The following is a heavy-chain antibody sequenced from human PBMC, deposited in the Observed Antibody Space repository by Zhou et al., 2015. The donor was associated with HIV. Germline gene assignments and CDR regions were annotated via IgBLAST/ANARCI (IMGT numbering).Heavy chain of an antibody. J-gene: IGHJ6*03. CDR1: GYTFTSYY. V-gene: IGHV1-46*01. CDR2: INPSGGST. D-gene: IGHD2-2*01. Sequence: QVQLVQSGAEVKKPGASVKVSCKASGYTFTSYYMHWVRQAPGQGLEWMGIINPSGGSTSYAQKFQGRVTMTRDTSTSTVYMELSSLRSEDTAVYYCARGDIVVVPAALYYYYMDVWGKGTTVTVSS. CDR3: ARGDIVVVPAALYYYYMDV.